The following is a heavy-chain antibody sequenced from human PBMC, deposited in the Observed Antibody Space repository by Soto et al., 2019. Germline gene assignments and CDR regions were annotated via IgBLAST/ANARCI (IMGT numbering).Heavy chain of an antibody. CDR2: LSGSGGTT. J-gene: IGHJ4*02. Sequence: VGSLRLSCTVSGVTFSNYAMNWVRQAPGKGLEWVSSLSGSGGTTYYADSVKGRLIISRDNSKNTLYLLMNSLRAEDTALYYCAKQRADYGSGADTFYFDSWGQGALVTVSS. V-gene: IGHV3-23*01. CDR3: AKQRADYGSGADTFYFDS. CDR1: GVTFSNYA. D-gene: IGHD3-10*01.